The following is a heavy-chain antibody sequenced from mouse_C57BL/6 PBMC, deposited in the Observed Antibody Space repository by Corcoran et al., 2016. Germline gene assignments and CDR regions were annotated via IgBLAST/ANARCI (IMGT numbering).Heavy chain of an antibody. CDR1: GYTFTSYG. Sequence: QVQLEQSGAELARPGASVKLPCKSSGYTFTSYGKSWVTQRTGQGIEWIGEIYPRSGNTYYNEKFKGKATLTADKSSSTAYMGLRRLTSADSAVYFCASECYYYGNTYAVDYWGQRTVVTVSA. J-gene: IGHJ4*01. D-gene: IGHD1-1*01. CDR3: ASECYYYGNTYAVDY. V-gene: IGHV1-81*01. CDR2: IYPRSGNT.